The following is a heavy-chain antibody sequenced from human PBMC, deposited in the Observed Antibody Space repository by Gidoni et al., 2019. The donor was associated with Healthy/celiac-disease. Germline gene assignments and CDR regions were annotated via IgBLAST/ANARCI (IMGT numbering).Heavy chain of an antibody. D-gene: IGHD6-6*01. CDR2: IIPIFGTA. J-gene: IGHJ4*02. CDR1: GGTFSSYA. Sequence: QVQLVQSGAEVKKPGSSVKVSCKASGGTFSSYAISWVRQAPGQGLEWMGGIIPIFGTANYAQKFQGRVTITADESTSTAYMKLSSLRSEDTDVYYCARDRREEQLVFFDYWGQGTLVTVSS. V-gene: IGHV1-69*01. CDR3: ARDRREEQLVFFDY.